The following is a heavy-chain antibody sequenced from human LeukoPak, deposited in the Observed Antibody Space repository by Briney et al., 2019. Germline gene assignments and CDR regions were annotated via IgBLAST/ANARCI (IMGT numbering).Heavy chain of an antibody. CDR1: GYTFTSYD. D-gene: IGHD3-10*01. V-gene: IGHV1-8*01. J-gene: IGHJ5*02. Sequence: ASVKVSCKASGYTFTSYDINWVRQATGQGLEWMGWMNPNSGNTGYAQKFQGRVTMTRNTSISTAYMELSSLRSEDTAVYYCARGFTYYYGSGSWFDPWGQGTLVTVSS. CDR3: ARGFTYYYGSGSWFDP. CDR2: MNPNSGNT.